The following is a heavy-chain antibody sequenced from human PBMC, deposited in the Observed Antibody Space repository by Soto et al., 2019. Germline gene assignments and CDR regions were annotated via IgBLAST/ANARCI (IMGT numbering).Heavy chain of an antibody. CDR1: GFTFSSYG. CDR3: ARGNLGYCSGGSCYKSAFDI. CDR2: IWYDGSNK. V-gene: IGHV3-33*01. J-gene: IGHJ3*02. Sequence: QVQLVESGGGVVQPGRSLRLSCAASGFTFSSYGMHWVRQAPGKGLEWVAVIWYDGSNKYYADSVKGRFTISRDNSKNTLYLQMNSLRDEDTAVYYCARGNLGYCSGGSCYKSAFDIWGQGTMVTVSS. D-gene: IGHD2-15*01.